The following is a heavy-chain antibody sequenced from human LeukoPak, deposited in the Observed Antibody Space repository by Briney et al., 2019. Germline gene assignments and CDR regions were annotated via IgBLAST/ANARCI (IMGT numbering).Heavy chain of an antibody. D-gene: IGHD6-13*01. V-gene: IGHV4-59*12. CDR1: GGSISSYY. Sequence: SETLSLTCTVSGGSISSYYWSWIRQPPGKGLEWIGYIYYSGSTNYNPSLKSRVTISVDTSKNQFSLKLSSVTAADTAVYYCARDGDSSSWSTLSAIFGYWGQGTLVTVSS. J-gene: IGHJ4*02. CDR2: IYYSGST. CDR3: ARDGDSSSWSTLSAIFGY.